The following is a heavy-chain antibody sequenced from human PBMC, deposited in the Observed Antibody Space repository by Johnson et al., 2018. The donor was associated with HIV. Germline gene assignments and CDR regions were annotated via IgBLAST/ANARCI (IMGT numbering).Heavy chain of an antibody. Sequence: QMLLVESGGGVVQPGRSLRLSCAASAFTFSSYAMHWVRQAPGKGLVWVAVISYDGSNKYYADSVKGRFTISRDNSKNTMYLPMNSLRAVDTGVYYFAGEWELLGSSFDIWGQGTMVPVSS. D-gene: IGHD1-26*01. CDR2: ISYDGSNK. V-gene: IGHV3-30-3*01. CDR1: AFTFSSYA. J-gene: IGHJ3*02. CDR3: AGEWELLGSSFDI.